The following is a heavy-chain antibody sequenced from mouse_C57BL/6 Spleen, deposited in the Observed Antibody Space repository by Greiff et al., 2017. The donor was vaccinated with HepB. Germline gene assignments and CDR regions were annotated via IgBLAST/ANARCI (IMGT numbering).Heavy chain of an antibody. D-gene: IGHD2-4*01. Sequence: QVQLQQPGAELVKPGASVKMSCKASGYTFTSYWITWVKQRPGQGLEWIGDIYPGSGSTNYNEKFKSKATLTVDTSSSTAYMQLSSLTSEDSAVYYCAREGDYDGAGSFAYWGQGTLVTVSA. CDR3: AREGDYDGAGSFAY. CDR1: GYTFTSYW. V-gene: IGHV1-55*01. CDR2: IYPGSGST. J-gene: IGHJ3*01.